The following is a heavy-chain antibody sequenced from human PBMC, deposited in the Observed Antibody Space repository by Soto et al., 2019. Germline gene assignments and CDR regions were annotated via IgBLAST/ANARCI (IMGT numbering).Heavy chain of an antibody. J-gene: IGHJ5*02. CDR3: AKTVVSSTDCFDP. CDR1: GGSFSGYY. Sequence: SETLSLTCAVYGGSFSGYYWSWIRQPPGKGLEWIGEINHSGSTNYNPSLKSRVTISVDTSKNQFSPKLSSVTAADTSVYYWAKTVVSSTDCFDPCRQETMVTV. V-gene: IGHV4-34*01. D-gene: IGHD2-2*01. CDR2: INHSGST.